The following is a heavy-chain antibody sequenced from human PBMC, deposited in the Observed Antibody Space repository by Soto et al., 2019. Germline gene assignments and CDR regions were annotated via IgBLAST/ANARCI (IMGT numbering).Heavy chain of an antibody. J-gene: IGHJ4*02. D-gene: IGHD6-6*01. Sequence: QLQLQESGPGLVKPSETLSLTCTVSGGSISSNIYYWGWIRQPPGKGLEWIGSIYYSGSTYYNPTLKSRVTISVDTAKNQFSLKLSSVTAADTAIYFCARRLAVAARGPVDYWGQGNLVTVSS. CDR1: GGSISSNIYY. CDR3: ARRLAVAARGPVDY. V-gene: IGHV4-39*01. CDR2: IYYSGST.